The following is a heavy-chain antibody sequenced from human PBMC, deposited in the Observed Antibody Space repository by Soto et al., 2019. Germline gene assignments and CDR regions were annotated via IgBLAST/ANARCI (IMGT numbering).Heavy chain of an antibody. CDR3: ARDSWIQLREIDY. D-gene: IGHD5-18*01. CDR2: IYYSGST. J-gene: IGHJ4*02. CDR1: GGSISSSSYY. V-gene: IGHV4-39*02. Sequence: QLQLQESGPGLVKPSETLSLTCTVSGGSISSSSYYWGWIRQPPGKGLEWIGSIYYSGSTYYNPSLKSRVTISVDTSKNKFSLKLSSVTAADTAVYYFARDSWIQLREIDYWGQGTLVTVSS.